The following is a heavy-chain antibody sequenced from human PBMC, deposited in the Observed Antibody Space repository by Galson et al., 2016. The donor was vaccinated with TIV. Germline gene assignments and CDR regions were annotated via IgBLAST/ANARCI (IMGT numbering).Heavy chain of an antibody. J-gene: IGHJ4*02. CDR2: ISGSGGSV. Sequence: SLRLSCAASGFTFGVYVMTWVRQAPGKGLEWMSNISGSGGSVSYADSVEGRFTISRDNSKNTLYLQMSGLRADDTAVYYCAKSGINLIDYWGQGTLVSVFS. CDR1: GFTFGVYV. V-gene: IGHV3-23*01. CDR3: AKSGINLIDY. D-gene: IGHD1-14*01.